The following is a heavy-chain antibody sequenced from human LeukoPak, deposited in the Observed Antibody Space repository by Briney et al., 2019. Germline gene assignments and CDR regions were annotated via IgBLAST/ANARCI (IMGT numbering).Heavy chain of an antibody. J-gene: IGHJ4*02. CDR1: GFSISSYW. D-gene: IGHD4-11*01. CDR3: TRDRTTITLFEL. V-gene: IGHV3-74*01. CDR2: ISPDGSTT. Sequence: GGSLRLSRAASGFSISSYWMHWVRQVPGKGLVGVSRISPDGSTTGYADSVKGRFTASRDNARNTLYLQINSLRAEDSAVYYCTRDRTTITLFELWGQGTLVTVSS.